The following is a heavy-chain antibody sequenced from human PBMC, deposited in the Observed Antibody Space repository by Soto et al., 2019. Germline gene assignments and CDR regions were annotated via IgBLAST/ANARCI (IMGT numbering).Heavy chain of an antibody. J-gene: IGHJ6*02. Sequence: SETLSLTCAVYGGSFSGYYWSWIRQPPGKGLEWIGAMNHSGSTNYNPSLKSRVTISVDTCKNQFSLKLSYVTAADTAVYYCARIEYYDSSGYWKGYYGMDVWGQGTTVTVSS. CDR3: ARIEYYDSSGYWKGYYGMDV. CDR2: MNHSGST. CDR1: GGSFSGYY. D-gene: IGHD3-22*01. V-gene: IGHV4-34*01.